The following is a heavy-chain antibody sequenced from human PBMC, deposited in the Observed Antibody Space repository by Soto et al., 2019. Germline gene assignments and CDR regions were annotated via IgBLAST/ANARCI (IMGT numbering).Heavy chain of an antibody. D-gene: IGHD3-9*01. CDR1: GGSISSGGYY. J-gene: IGHJ4*02. V-gene: IGHV4-31*03. CDR3: ARGTNDILTGLYYFDY. Sequence: PSETLSLTCTVSGGSISSGGYYWSWIRQHPGKGLEWIGYIYYSGSTYYNPSLKSRVTISVDTSKNQFSLKLSSVTAADTAVYYCARGTNDILTGLYYFDYWGQGTLVTVSS. CDR2: IYYSGST.